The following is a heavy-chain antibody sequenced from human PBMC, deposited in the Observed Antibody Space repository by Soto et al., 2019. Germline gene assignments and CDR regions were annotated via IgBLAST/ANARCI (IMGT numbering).Heavy chain of an antibody. J-gene: IGHJ4*02. V-gene: IGHV3-23*01. CDR3: AKCGIAVAGTDLDY. CDR1: GFTFSSYA. D-gene: IGHD6-19*01. CDR2: ISGSGGST. Sequence: GGSLRLSCAASGFTFSSYATSWVRQAPGKGLEWVSAISGSGGSTYYADSVKGRFTISRDNSKNTLYLQMNSLRAEDTAVYYCAKCGIAVAGTDLDYWGQGTLVTVSS.